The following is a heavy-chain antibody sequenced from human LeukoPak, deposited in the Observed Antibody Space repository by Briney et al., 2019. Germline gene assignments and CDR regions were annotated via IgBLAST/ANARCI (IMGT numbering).Heavy chain of an antibody. J-gene: IGHJ4*02. D-gene: IGHD2-15*01. CDR3: AGYCGGGSCFDY. CDR1: GFPFSSRW. Sequence: VGSLRLSCAASGFPFSSRWMSWVRQAPGKGLEWVANIKADGSEKYYVDSVKGRFTVSRDNAKNSLFLQMNSLRAEDTGLYYCAGYCGGGSCFDYWGRGTLVTVSS. CDR2: IKADGSEK. V-gene: IGHV3-7*04.